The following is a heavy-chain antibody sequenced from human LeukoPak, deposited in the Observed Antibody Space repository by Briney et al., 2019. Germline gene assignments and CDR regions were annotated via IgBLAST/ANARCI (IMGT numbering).Heavy chain of an antibody. D-gene: IGHD3-10*01. Sequence: ASVTVSCKASGYTFTGYYMHWVRQAPGQGIEWMGWINPNSGGTNYAQKFQGRVTMTRDTSISTAYMELSRLRSGDTAVYYCARDVNYYYGSGSPLDYWGQGTLVTVSS. V-gene: IGHV1-2*02. CDR1: GYTFTGYY. CDR3: ARDVNYYYGSGSPLDY. CDR2: INPNSGGT. J-gene: IGHJ4*02.